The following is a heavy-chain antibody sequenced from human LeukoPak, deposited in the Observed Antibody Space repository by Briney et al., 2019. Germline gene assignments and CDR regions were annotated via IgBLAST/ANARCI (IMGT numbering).Heavy chain of an antibody. V-gene: IGHV3-15*01. CDR1: GFTFSSYA. D-gene: IGHD3-22*01. Sequence: GGSLRLSCAASGFTFSSYAMSWVRQAPGKGLEWVGRIKSKTDGGTTDYAAPVKGRFTISRDDSKNTLYLQMNSLKTEDTAVYYCTTGNYYDSSGYYYVRDYYFDYWGQGTLVTVSS. CDR2: IKSKTDGGTT. J-gene: IGHJ4*02. CDR3: TTGNYYDSSGYYYVRDYYFDY.